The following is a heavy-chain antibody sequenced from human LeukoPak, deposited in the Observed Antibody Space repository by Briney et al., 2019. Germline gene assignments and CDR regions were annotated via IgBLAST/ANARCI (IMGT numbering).Heavy chain of an antibody. CDR1: DVSLSGNH. J-gene: IGHJ4*02. D-gene: IGHD5-12*01. CDR2: ISHSGRT. V-gene: IGHV4-34*01. Sequence: SETLSLTCAVDDVSLSGNHWSWIRQSPGKGLEWIAEISHSGRTNYSPSLKSRVSISLDTSKNQFSLRLTSMTAADTAIYYCVRRYSPRGYSYDSWGQGTLVTVSS. CDR3: VRRYSPRGYSYDS.